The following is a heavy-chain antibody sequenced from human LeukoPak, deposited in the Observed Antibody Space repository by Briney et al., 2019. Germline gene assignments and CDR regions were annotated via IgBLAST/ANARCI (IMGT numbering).Heavy chain of an antibody. V-gene: IGHV3-23*01. D-gene: IGHD3-16*01. CDR1: GFTFSSYA. CDR3: AKDIWGTTRGVFDY. CDR2: ISGSGGST. Sequence: PGGSLRLSCAASGFTFSSYAMSWVRQAPGKGLEWVSAISGSGGSTYYADSVKGRFTISRDNAKNSLYLQMNSLRAEDTALYYCAKDIWGTTRGVFDYWGQGTLVTVSS. J-gene: IGHJ4*02.